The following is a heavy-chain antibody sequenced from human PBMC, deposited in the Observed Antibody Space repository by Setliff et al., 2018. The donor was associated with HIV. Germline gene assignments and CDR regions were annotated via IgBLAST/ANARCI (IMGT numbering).Heavy chain of an antibody. CDR1: GGSISSYF. CDR2: MSHRGTT. CDR3: ARHYDVDAFDV. J-gene: IGHJ3*01. V-gene: IGHV4-59*08. D-gene: IGHD3-16*01. Sequence: PSETLSLTCTVSGGSISSYFCSWLRQPPGKGLEWIGSMSHRGTTPYNPSLESRVTISVDTSKNQCSLRLTSLTAADTAVYFCARHYDVDAFDVWGQGTMVTVSS.